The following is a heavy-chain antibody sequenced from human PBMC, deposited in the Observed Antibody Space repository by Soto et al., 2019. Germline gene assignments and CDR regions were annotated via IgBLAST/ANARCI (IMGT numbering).Heavy chain of an antibody. CDR3: ARGEYSSSWYTPLDY. J-gene: IGHJ4*02. Sequence: GGSLRLSCAASGFTFSSYAMHWVRQAPGKGLEWVAVISYDGSNKYYADSVKGRFTISRDNSKNTLYLQMNSLRAEDTAVYYCARGEYSSSWYTPLDYWGQGTLVTVSS. CDR1: GFTFSSYA. D-gene: IGHD6-13*01. V-gene: IGHV3-30-3*01. CDR2: ISYDGSNK.